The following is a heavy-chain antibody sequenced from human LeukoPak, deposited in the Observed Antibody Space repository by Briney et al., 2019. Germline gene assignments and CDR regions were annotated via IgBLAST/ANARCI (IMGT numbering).Heavy chain of an antibody. D-gene: IGHD3-9*01. J-gene: IGHJ4*02. V-gene: IGHV3-23*01. CDR3: AKDGYDILTGNKDY. Sequence: GGSLRLSCAASGFTFSSYAMSWVRQAPGKGLEWVSAISGSGGSTYYADSVKGRFTISRDNSKNTLYLQMNSLRAEDTAVYYCAKDGYDILTGNKDYWGQGTLVTVSS. CDR2: ISGSGGST. CDR1: GFTFSSYA.